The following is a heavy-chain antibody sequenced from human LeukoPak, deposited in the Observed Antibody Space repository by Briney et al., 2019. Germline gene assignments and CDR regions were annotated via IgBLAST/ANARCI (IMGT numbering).Heavy chain of an antibody. CDR1: GYTFTNYG. CDR3: ARVPLHDSSGHYYPH. CDR2: INGGNGNA. V-gene: IGHV1-3*01. J-gene: IGHJ1*01. Sequence: ASVKVSCKTSGYTFTNYGMHWVRQAPGQRLEWMGWINGGNGNAKYSQNFQGRVTIIRDTSASTAYMELSSLRSEDTAVFYCARVPLHDSSGHYYPHWGQGTLVTVSS. D-gene: IGHD3-22*01.